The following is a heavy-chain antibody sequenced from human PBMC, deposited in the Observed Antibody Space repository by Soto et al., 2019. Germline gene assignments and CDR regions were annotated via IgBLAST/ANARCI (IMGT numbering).Heavy chain of an antibody. CDR1: GFTFDDYA. J-gene: IGHJ3*02. V-gene: IGHV3-9*01. CDR2: ISWNSGSI. Sequence: EVQLVESGGGLVQPGRSLRLSCAASGFTFDDYAMHWVRQAPGKGLEWVSGISWNSGSIGYADSVKGRFTISRDNAKNSLYLQMNSLRAEDTALYYCAKRGSSSWYGRGDAFDIWGQGTMVTVSS. D-gene: IGHD6-13*01. CDR3: AKRGSSSWYGRGDAFDI.